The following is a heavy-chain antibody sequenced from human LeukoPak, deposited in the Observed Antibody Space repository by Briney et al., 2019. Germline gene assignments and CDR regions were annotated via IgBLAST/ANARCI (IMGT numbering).Heavy chain of an antibody. CDR2: IYYSGST. V-gene: IGHV4-30-4*07. Sequence: SETLSLTCAVSGGSISSGGYSWSWIRQPPGKGLEWIGYIYYSGSTYYNPSLKSRVTISVDTSKNQFSLKLSSVTAADTAVYYCARQFAHCSGGSCYPAILDYWGQGTLVTVSS. CDR1: GGSISSGGYS. CDR3: ARQFAHCSGGSCYPAILDY. D-gene: IGHD2-15*01. J-gene: IGHJ4*02.